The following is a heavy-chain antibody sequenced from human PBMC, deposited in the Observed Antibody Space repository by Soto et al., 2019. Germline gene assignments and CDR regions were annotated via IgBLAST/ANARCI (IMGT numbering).Heavy chain of an antibody. D-gene: IGHD2-2*01. CDR3: AREKVVVPAADY. CDR1: GFTFSSYA. Sequence: QVPLVESGGGVVQPGRSLRLSCAASGFTFSSYAMHWVRQAPGKGLEWVAVISYDGSNKYYADSVKGRFTISRDNSKNTLYLQMNSLRAEDTAVYYCAREKVVVPAADYWGQGTLVTVSS. J-gene: IGHJ4*02. CDR2: ISYDGSNK. V-gene: IGHV3-30-3*01.